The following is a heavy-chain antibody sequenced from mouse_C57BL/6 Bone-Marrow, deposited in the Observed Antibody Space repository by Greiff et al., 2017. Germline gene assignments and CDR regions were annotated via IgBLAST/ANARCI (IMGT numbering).Heavy chain of an antibody. D-gene: IGHD3-2*01. Sequence: GGGLVQPKGSSKFSCAASGFSFNPYSMNWVRQAPGKGLEWVARIRSKSNNYATYYADSVKDRFTRSRDDSESMLYLQMNNLKTEETAMYYCVRQLRQRRFAYWGQGTLVTVSA. CDR3: VRQLRQRRFAY. CDR1: GFSFNPYS. V-gene: IGHV10-1*01. CDR2: IRSKSNNYAT. J-gene: IGHJ3*01.